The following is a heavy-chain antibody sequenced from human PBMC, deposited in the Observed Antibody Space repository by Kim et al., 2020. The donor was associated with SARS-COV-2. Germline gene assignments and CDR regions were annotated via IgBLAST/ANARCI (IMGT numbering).Heavy chain of an antibody. J-gene: IGHJ1*01. CDR3: ALLAYSGNSFDL. CDR2: FYRSGKT. V-gene: IGHV4-39*07. CDR1: GVSINSGGYF. D-gene: IGHD1-26*01. Sequence: SETLSLTCNVSGVSINSGGYFWVWVRQAPGAGLEWVASFYRSGKTFSNPSLSNRVTISPDASKNLFSLRLTSVTAADTAIYYCALLAYSGNSFDLWGQGTLVTVSS.